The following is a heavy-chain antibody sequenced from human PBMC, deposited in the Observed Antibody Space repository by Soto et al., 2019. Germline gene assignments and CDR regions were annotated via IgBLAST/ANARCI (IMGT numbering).Heavy chain of an antibody. CDR3: ASSFTSSQWRYGMDV. D-gene: IGHD2-2*01. CDR1: GYTFTNYG. J-gene: IGHJ6*02. Sequence: QVQLVQSGAEVKKPGASVKVSCKASGYTFTNYGISWVRQAPGQGLEWMGWISAYNGNTNYAQKLQGRVTMTTDTPTSTAYMELRSLRSDDTAVYYCASSFTSSQWRYGMDVWGQGTTVTVSS. V-gene: IGHV1-18*01. CDR2: ISAYNGNT.